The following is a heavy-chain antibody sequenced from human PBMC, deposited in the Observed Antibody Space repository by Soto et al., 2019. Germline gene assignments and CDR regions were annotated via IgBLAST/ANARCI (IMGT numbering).Heavy chain of an antibody. D-gene: IGHD1-26*01. Sequence: QVQLVQSGAEVREPGASVKVSCKASGYSFTSLDINWVRQTAGQVLEWMGWMEPSTGRTGYAQKFQGRVTMTRDTSINTAYMELTTLTSDDTAFYYCARGVTAGVDYWGQGTLVIVSS. J-gene: IGHJ4*02. CDR1: GYSFTSLD. CDR2: MEPSTGRT. CDR3: ARGVTAGVDY. V-gene: IGHV1-8*01.